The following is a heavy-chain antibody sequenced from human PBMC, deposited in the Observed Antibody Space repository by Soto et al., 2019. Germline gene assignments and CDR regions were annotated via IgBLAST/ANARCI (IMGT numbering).Heavy chain of an antibody. CDR1: GFTFSSYA. CDR3: AKGRGYCSGGSCYSAFLDY. Sequence: PXGSLRLSCSASGFTFSSYAMSWVRQAPGKGLEWVSSISGSGGSTYDADSVKGRFTISRDNSKNTLYLQMNSLRAEDTAVYYCAKGRGYCSGGSCYSAFLDYWGQGTLVTVSS. D-gene: IGHD2-15*01. V-gene: IGHV3-23*01. CDR2: ISGSGGST. J-gene: IGHJ4*02.